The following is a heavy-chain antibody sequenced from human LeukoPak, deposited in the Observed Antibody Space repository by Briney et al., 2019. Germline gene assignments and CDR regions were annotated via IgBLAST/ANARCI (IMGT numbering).Heavy chain of an antibody. V-gene: IGHV3-7*01. CDR1: GFTFSNYW. CDR3: ARAMDY. Sequence: PGGSLRLSCAASGFTFSNYWMHWVRQAPGKGLEWVANIKQDGSEKYYVASVKGRFTISRDNAKNSLYLQMNSLRAEDTAVYYRARAMDYWGQGTLVTVSS. CDR2: IKQDGSEK. J-gene: IGHJ4*02.